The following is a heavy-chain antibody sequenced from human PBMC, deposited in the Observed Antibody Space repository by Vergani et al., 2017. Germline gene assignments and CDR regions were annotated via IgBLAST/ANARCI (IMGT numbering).Heavy chain of an antibody. V-gene: IGHV4-34*01. D-gene: IGHD6-19*01. CDR3: ARLWRAGQWLVRTQGYYFDY. J-gene: IGHJ4*02. Sequence: QVQLQQWGAGLLKPSETLSLTCAVYGGSFSGYYWSWIRQPPGXGLEWIGEINHSGSTNYNPSLKSRVTISVDTSKNQFSLKLSSVTAADTAVYYCARLWRAGQWLVRTQGYYFDYWGQGTLVTVSS. CDR2: INHSGST. CDR1: GGSFSGYY.